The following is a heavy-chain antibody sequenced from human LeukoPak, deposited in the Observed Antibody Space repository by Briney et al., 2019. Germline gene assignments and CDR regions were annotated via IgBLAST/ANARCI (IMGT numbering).Heavy chain of an antibody. D-gene: IGHD3-3*01. CDR1: GVSMSSYY. V-gene: IGHV4-59*01. CDR3: VSLTRESPPRGNRDLWSGYSDY. J-gene: IGHJ4*02. Sequence: SETLSLTCTVSGVSMSSYYWSWIRQPPGKGLEWIGYIYYSGSAIYYNGDTHYNPSLKSRVTISLDTSRNHFSLILSSVTAADTAIYYCVSLTRESPPRGNRDLWSGYSDYWGQGTLVTVSS. CDR2: IYYSGSAIYYNGDT.